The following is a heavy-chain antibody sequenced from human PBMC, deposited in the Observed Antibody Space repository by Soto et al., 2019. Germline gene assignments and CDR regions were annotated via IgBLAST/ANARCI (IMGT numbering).Heavy chain of an antibody. D-gene: IGHD1-1*01. J-gene: IGHJ6*02. V-gene: IGHV4-61*01. CDR1: GGSVGSGSYY. CDR2: IYYSGST. CDR3: ARDWVRQGYYYGMDV. Sequence: SETLSLTCIVSGGSVGSGSYYWSWIRQPPGKGLEWIGYIYYSGSTNYNPSLKSRVTISVDTSKNQFSLKLSSVTAADTAVYYCARDWVRQGYYYGMDVWGQGTTVTVSS.